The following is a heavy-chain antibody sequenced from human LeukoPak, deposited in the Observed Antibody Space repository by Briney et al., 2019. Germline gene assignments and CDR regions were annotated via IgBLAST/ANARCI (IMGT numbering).Heavy chain of an antibody. CDR1: GASINSSGYY. CDR2: HYYSGST. CDR3: ARHRAGYHLDW. V-gene: IGHV4-39*01. Sequence: PSETLSLTCTVSGASINSSGYYWGWIRQPPGKGLEWIGSHYYSGSTYYNPSLKSRVTISVDTSKNHFSLKLNSVTAADTAVYYCARHRAGYHLDWWGQGTPVTVSS. J-gene: IGHJ4*02. D-gene: IGHD3-9*01.